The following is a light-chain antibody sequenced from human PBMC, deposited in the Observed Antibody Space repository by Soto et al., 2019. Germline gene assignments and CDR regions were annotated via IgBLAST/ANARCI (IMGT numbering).Light chain of an antibody. V-gene: IGLV1-51*01. CDR2: DNN. CDR1: STNIGNNY. Sequence: QSVLTQPPSASAAPGQKVTISCSGNSTNIGNNYVSSYQQLPGTAPKLLIFDNNKRSSGIPDRFSGSKSGTSATLGITGLLTGDEAHYYCATWDSSLSDGVFGGGTKFTVL. CDR3: ATWDSSLSDGV. J-gene: IGLJ2*01.